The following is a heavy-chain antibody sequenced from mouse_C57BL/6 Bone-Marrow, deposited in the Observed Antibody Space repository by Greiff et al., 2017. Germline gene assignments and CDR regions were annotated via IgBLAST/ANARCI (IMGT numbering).Heavy chain of an antibody. CDR1: GSTFTSAY. V-gene: IGHV7-3*01. CDR3: ARYDYGFAY. Sequence: VKVMESLLFLVPPLVCVLHSRAASGSTFTSAYMSFFRQPKGKALEWLVFLLNKDNCYTTEYSASVKGRFTISRDNSQSILYLQMNALRAEDSATYYCARYDYGFAYWGQGTLVTVSA. CDR2: LLNKDNCYTT. J-gene: IGHJ3*01. D-gene: IGHD2-4*01.